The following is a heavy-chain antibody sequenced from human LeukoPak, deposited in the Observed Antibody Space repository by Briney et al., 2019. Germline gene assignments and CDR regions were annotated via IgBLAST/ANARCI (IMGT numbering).Heavy chain of an antibody. Sequence: SETLSLTCTVSGGSMSSHYWSWIRQAPGKGLERLGHMHSNGRTNYKSSLQSRVTISLDTSKNQFSLKLRSVTAADTALYYCARWDSGEWFHDAFDIWGQGTRVTVSS. D-gene: IGHD3-3*01. CDR1: GGSMSSHY. V-gene: IGHV4-59*08. CDR2: MHSNGRT. J-gene: IGHJ3*02. CDR3: ARWDSGEWFHDAFDI.